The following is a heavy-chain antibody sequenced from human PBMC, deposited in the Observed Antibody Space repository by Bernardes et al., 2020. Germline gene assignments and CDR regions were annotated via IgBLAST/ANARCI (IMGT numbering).Heavy chain of an antibody. J-gene: IGHJ4*02. D-gene: IGHD1-26*01. Sequence: GGSLRLSCAASGFTFSSYWMSWVRQAPGKGLEWVANIKQDGSEKYYVDSVKGRFTISRDNAKNSLYLQMNSLRAEDTAVYYCAIVIGAWELPARGVFDDWGQGTLVTVSS. V-gene: IGHV3-7*01. CDR2: IKQDGSEK. CDR1: GFTFSSYW. CDR3: AIVIGAWELPARGVFDD.